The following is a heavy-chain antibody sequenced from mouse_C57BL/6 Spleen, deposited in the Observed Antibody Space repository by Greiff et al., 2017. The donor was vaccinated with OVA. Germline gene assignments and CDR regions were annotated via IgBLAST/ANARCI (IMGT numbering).Heavy chain of an antibody. D-gene: IGHD2-4*01. CDR1: GFSLTSYG. V-gene: IGHV2-6-1*01. CDR3: ARHGDYGETWFAY. J-gene: IGHJ3*01. CDR2: IWSDGST. Sequence: QVQLKESGPGLVAPSQSLSITCTVSGFSLTSYGVHWVRQPPGKGLEWLVVIWSDGSTNYNSALKSRLSISKDNSKSQVFLKMNSLQTDDTAMYYCARHGDYGETWFAYWGQGTLVTVSA.